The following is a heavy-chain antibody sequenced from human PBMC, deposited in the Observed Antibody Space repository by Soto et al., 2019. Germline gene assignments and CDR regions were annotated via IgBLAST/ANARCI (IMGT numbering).Heavy chain of an antibody. CDR3: ARANWNDEGGGYYYYGMDV. CDR2: ISSSGSTI. D-gene: IGHD1-1*01. Sequence: PGGSLRLSCAASGFTFSSYEMNWVRQAPGKGLEWVSYISSSGSTIYYADSVKGRFTISRDNAKNSLYLQMNSLRAEDTAVYYCARANWNDEGGGYYYYGMDVWGQGTTVTVSS. J-gene: IGHJ6*02. V-gene: IGHV3-48*03. CDR1: GFTFSSYE.